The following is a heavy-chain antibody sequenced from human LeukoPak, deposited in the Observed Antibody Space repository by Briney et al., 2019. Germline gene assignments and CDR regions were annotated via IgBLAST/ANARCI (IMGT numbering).Heavy chain of an antibody. V-gene: IGHV3-21*06. CDR2: IGGSSSHI. Sequence: GGSLRLSCAASGFTFSDYSLNWVRQAPGKGLERVSSIGGSSSHIYYADSLRGRFTISRDNAKNSLFLQMNSLRAEDTAVYYCAREGDYGDFEYYFDCWGQGTLVTVSS. D-gene: IGHD4-17*01. J-gene: IGHJ4*02. CDR3: AREGDYGDFEYYFDC. CDR1: GFTFSDYS.